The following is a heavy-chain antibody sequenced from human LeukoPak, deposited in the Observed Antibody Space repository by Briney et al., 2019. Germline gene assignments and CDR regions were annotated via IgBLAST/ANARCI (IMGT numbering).Heavy chain of an antibody. CDR3: ARKTDIVATIDY. CDR1: GFTFSSYG. CDR2: ISYDGSNK. D-gene: IGHD5-12*01. V-gene: IGHV3-30*03. J-gene: IGHJ4*02. Sequence: PGGSLRLSCAASGFTFSSYGMHWVRQAPGKGLEWVAVISYDGSNKYYADSVKGRFTISRDNSKNTLYLQMNSLRAEDTAVYYCARKTDIVATIDYWGQGTLVTVSP.